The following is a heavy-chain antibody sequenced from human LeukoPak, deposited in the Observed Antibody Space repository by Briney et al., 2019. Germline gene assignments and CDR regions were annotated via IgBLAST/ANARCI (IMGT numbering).Heavy chain of an antibody. J-gene: IGHJ1*01. CDR1: GFTFSSYS. V-gene: IGHV3-48*01. CDR2: ISSSSSTI. CDR3: ARDLQY. Sequence: GGSLRLSCAASGFTFSSYSMNWVRQAPGKGLEWVSHISSSSSTIYYADSVKGRITISRDNTKKSLYVRMRTLRAEDTAVYYCARDLQYSGQGTLVTVSS.